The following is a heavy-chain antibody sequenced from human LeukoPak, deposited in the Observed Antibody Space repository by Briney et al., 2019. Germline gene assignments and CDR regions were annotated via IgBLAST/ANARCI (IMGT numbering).Heavy chain of an antibody. Sequence: SETLSLTCTVSGGSISTFYWNWIRQSPGRGLEWIGYISVGGANNYNPSLKSRVSISVDTSKNQFSLRLSSVTAADTALYYCARGFPLYSGTYSDTFDIWGRGTMVTVSS. CDR1: GGSISTFY. CDR2: ISVGGAN. V-gene: IGHV4-59*01. CDR3: ARGFPLYSGTYSDTFDI. D-gene: IGHD1-26*01. J-gene: IGHJ3*02.